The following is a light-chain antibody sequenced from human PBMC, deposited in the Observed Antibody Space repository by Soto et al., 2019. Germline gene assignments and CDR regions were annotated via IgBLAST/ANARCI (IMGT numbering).Light chain of an antibody. J-gene: IGKJ4*01. Sequence: DIQMTQSTSSLSASVGDRVTITCRASQGISNYLAWYQQKPGKIPKLLIYATSTLQSGVPSRFSGRGSGTEFTLTISSRQPEDVATYCCQKYNSAPLTFGGGTKVEIK. CDR2: ATS. CDR3: QKYNSAPLT. V-gene: IGKV1-27*01. CDR1: QGISNY.